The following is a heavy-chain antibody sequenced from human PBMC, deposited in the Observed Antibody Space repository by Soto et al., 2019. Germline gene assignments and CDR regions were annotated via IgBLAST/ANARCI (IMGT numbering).Heavy chain of an antibody. CDR3: AIGPRMWLAGGGY. D-gene: IGHD6-19*01. Sequence: SETLSLTCTVSGVSISSGGYYWSWIRQHPGKGLEWIGNIYHSGRTYYNPSLKSRVILSVDTSKNHFSLNLRSVTAADTAVYYCAIGPRMWLAGGGYWGQGTQVTVSS. J-gene: IGHJ4*02. CDR2: IYHSGRT. V-gene: IGHV4-31*03. CDR1: GVSISSGGYY.